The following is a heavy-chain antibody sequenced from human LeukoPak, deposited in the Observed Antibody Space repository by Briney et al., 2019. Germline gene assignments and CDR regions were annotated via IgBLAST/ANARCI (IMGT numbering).Heavy chain of an antibody. CDR3: AKQAIKDAFDI. CDR2: ISYDGSNK. Sequence: QPGGSLRLSCAASGFTFSSYGMHWVRQAPGKGLEWVAVISYDGSNKYYADSVKGRFTISRDNSKNTLYLQMNSLRAEDTAVYYCAKQAIKDAFDIWGQGTMVTVSS. CDR1: GFTFSSYG. V-gene: IGHV3-30*18. J-gene: IGHJ3*02.